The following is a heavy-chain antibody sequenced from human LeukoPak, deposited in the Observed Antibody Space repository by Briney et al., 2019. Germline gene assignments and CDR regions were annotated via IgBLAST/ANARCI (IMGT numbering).Heavy chain of an antibody. CDR1: EYTFTGYY. Sequence: ASVKVSCKASEYTFTGYYMHWVRQAPGQGREWMGRIKPNSGGTNYAQKFQGRVTMTRDTSISTAYMELSRLRSDDTAVYYCAREKPTSGAARIPVFDYWGQGTLVTVSS. V-gene: IGHV1-2*06. CDR3: AREKPTSGAARIPVFDY. J-gene: IGHJ4*02. D-gene: IGHD6-6*01. CDR2: IKPNSGGT.